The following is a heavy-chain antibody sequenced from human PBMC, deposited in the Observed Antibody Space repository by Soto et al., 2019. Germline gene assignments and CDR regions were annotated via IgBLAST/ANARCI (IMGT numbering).Heavy chain of an antibody. J-gene: IGHJ3*02. CDR3: ARYCSGGSCYTGAFDI. CDR1: GGSISNGGYY. Sequence: TLSLTCTVSGGSISNGGYYWSWIRQHPGKGLEWIGYIYYSGSTYYNPSLKSRVTISVDTSKNQFSLKLSSVTAADTAVYYCARYCSGGSCYTGAFDIWGQGTMVTVSS. CDR2: IYYSGST. D-gene: IGHD2-15*01. V-gene: IGHV4-31*03.